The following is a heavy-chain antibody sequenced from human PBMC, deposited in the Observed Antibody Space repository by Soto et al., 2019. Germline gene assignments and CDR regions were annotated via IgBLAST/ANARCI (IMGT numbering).Heavy chain of an antibody. D-gene: IGHD5-18*01. Sequence: QVQLVESGGGVVQPGRSLRLSCAASGFTFNNYHMHWVRQAPGKGLEWVAVIWYDGNNKYYAESVKGRFTISRDNPXXXVXXQMNSLRAEDTAVYYCARDPTRGYSYGYYYYGIDVWGQGTTVTVSS. CDR1: GFTFNNYH. J-gene: IGHJ6*02. CDR2: IWYDGNNK. V-gene: IGHV3-33*01. CDR3: ARDPTRGYSYGYYYYGIDV.